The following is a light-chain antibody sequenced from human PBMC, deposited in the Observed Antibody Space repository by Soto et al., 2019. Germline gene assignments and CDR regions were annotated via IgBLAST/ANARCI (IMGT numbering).Light chain of an antibody. CDR2: AAS. J-gene: IGKJ1*01. V-gene: IGKV1-6*01. CDR1: QAIRTA. Sequence: AIQLTQSPSSLYASVGDRVTITCRASQAIRTALGWYQQKPGKVPKLLIYAASILQSGVPSRFSGSGSGTDFTLTISSLQPEDFATYYCLLDFRSSWAFGQGTKVEIK. CDR3: LLDFRSSWA.